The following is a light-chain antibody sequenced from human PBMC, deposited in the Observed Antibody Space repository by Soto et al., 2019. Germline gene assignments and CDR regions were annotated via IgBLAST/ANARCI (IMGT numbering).Light chain of an antibody. CDR2: EVN. CDR1: SSDIGAYNY. J-gene: IGLJ2*01. Sequence: QSALTQTPSASGSPGQSVTISCTGTSSDIGAYNYVSWFQQHPGEAPKLIISEVNKRPSGVPNRFSGSKSGNTASLTVSGLQAEDEADYYCTSYGGRDNLIFGGGTKLTVL. V-gene: IGLV2-8*01. CDR3: TSYGGRDNLI.